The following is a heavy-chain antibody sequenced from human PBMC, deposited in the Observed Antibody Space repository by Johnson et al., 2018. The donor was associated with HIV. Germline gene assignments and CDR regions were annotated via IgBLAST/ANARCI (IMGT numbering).Heavy chain of an antibody. J-gene: IGHJ3*02. CDR1: GFTFSSYG. Sequence: EQLVESGGGVVQPGRSLRLSCAASGFTFSSYGMHWVRQAPGQGLEWVSYISSSGSNIYKADSVKGRFTISRDNAKNSLFLQMNSLRAEDTAVYYCAKDPVGATLAFDIWGQGTMVTVSS. CDR2: ISSSGSNI. CDR3: AKDPVGATLAFDI. D-gene: IGHD1-26*01. V-gene: IGHV3-48*04.